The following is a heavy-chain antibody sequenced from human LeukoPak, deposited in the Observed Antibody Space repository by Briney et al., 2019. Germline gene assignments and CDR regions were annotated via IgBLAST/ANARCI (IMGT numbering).Heavy chain of an antibody. CDR3: AKDHLVRGVMAS. D-gene: IGHD3-10*01. Sequence: GSLRLSCTASGFSFSASAMHWVRQAPGKGLEWLSFITSGGSNIDYADSVKGRFTISRDNSKNTLFLQMDSLRTEDTAVYYCAKDHLVRGVMASWGQGTLVTVSS. J-gene: IGHJ5*02. CDR2: ITSGGSNI. V-gene: IGHV3-48*04. CDR1: GFSFSASA.